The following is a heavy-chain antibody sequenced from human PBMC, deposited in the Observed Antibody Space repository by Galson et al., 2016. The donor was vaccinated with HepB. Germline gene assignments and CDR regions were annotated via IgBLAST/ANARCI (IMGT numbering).Heavy chain of an antibody. CDR2: ISSNNYI. J-gene: IGHJ1*01. CDR1: GFTFSSYS. CDR3: AKDTGHCSGGVCYSPQGMDV. V-gene: IGHV3-21*01. Sequence: SLRLSCAASGFTFSSYSLNWVRQAPGKGLEWVSFISSNNYIYYADSVQGRFTISRDNAKNSLYLQMHSLRAEDTAVYYCAKDTGHCSGGVCYSPQGMDVWGQGTLVTVSS. D-gene: IGHD2-15*01.